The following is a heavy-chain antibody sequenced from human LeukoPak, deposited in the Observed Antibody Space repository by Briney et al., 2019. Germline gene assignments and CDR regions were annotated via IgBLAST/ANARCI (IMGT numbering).Heavy chain of an antibody. Sequence: ASVKVSCKASGFTFTISAVQWVRQARGHRLEWIGWIVVGSGNTNYAQKFQERVTITRDMSTSTAYMELSSLRSEDTAVYYCAADYYDSSGYYLLDYWGQGTLVTVSS. CDR1: GFTFTISA. CDR2: IVVGSGNT. D-gene: IGHD3-22*01. J-gene: IGHJ4*02. V-gene: IGHV1-58*01. CDR3: AADYYDSSGYYLLDY.